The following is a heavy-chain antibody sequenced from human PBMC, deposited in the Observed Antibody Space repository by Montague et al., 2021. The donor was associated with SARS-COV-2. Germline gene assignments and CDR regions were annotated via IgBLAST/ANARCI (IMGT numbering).Heavy chain of an antibody. J-gene: IGHJ4*02. V-gene: IGHV4-4*07. D-gene: IGHD3-10*01. CDR1: RDSITNHY. Sequence: SETLSLTCSVSRDSITNHYWSWIRQPAGKGLEWIGRMHFTGKTNFSPFFSSRLTMSAGTSKNQFSLKLTSVTAADTAIYFCARDRFDFGAGRQGTIDFWGQGTLVTVSS. CDR3: ARDRFDFGAGRQGTIDF. CDR2: MHFTGKT.